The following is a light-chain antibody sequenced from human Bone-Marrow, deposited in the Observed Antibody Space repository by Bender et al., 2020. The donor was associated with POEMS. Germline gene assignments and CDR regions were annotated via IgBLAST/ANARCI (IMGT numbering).Light chain of an antibody. CDR2: EDS. Sequence: SYELTQPPSVSVSPGQTARITCSGHALPKKYAYWYQQKSGQAPVLVIYEDSKRPSGIPERFSGSGSGTTATLIISGAQVEDEADYYCYSPDTSGNPFGAGTKVTVL. CDR1: ALPKKY. J-gene: IGLJ1*01. CDR3: YSPDTSGNP. V-gene: IGLV3-10*01.